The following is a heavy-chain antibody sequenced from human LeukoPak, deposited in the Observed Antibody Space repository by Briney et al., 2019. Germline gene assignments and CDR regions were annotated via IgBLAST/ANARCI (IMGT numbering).Heavy chain of an antibody. D-gene: IGHD2-2*01. V-gene: IGHV1-2*06. CDR1: GYTFTGYH. J-gene: IGHJ4*02. Sequence: ASVKVSCKASGYTFTGYHMHWVRQAPGQGLEWMGRINPNSGDTNNAQKFQGRVTMTRDTSISTAYMDLSRLTSDDTAVYYCARDYCSSTSCLFDYWGQGTLVSVSS. CDR2: INPNSGDT. CDR3: ARDYCSSTSCLFDY.